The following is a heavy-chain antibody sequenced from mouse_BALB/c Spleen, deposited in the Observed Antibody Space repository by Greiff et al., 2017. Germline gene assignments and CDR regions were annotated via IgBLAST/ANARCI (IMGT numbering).Heavy chain of an antibody. CDR1: GYTFTSYW. Sequence: QVQLKESGAELARPGASVKLSCKASGYTFTSYWMQWVKQRPGQGLEWIGAIYPGDGDTRYTQKFKGKATLTADKSSSTAYMQLSSLASEDSAVYYCARGDGYYGWFAYWGQGTLVTVSA. J-gene: IGHJ3*01. CDR3: ARGDGYYGWFAY. V-gene: IGHV1-87*01. CDR2: IYPGDGDT. D-gene: IGHD2-3*01.